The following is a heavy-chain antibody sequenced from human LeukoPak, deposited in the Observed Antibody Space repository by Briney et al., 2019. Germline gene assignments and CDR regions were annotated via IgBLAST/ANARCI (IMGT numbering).Heavy chain of an antibody. CDR1: GFTVSSNY. D-gene: IGHD3-3*01. Sequence: GGSLRLSCAASGFTVSSNYMICVRQAPGKGREWGSVIYSGGRTYSPDSAKGRFTISTDNSKNTLYLQMNSLRAEATAVYYCASGLERFGYMDVWGKGTTVTASS. V-gene: IGHV3-66*02. CDR3: ASGLERFGYMDV. CDR2: IYSGGRT. J-gene: IGHJ6*03.